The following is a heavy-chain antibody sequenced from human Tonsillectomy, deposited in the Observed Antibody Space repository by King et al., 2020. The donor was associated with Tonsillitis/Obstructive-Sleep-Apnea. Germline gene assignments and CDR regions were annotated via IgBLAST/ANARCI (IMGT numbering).Heavy chain of an antibody. CDR2: IDPSDSYT. V-gene: IGHV5-10-1*03. CDR1: GYSFISYW. D-gene: IGHD4-11*01. CDR3: ARRFDYRYYDGVSAEY. J-gene: IGHJ4*02. Sequence: QLVQSGAEVKKPGESLRISCKGSGYSFISYWISWVRQMPGKGLEWMGRIDPSDSYTNYSQSFQGHVTISTDKSISNAYLQWSSLKASDTAMYYCARRFDYRYYDGVSAEYWGQGTLVTVSS.